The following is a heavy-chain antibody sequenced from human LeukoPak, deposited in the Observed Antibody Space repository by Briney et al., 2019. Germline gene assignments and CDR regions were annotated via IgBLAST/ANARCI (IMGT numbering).Heavy chain of an antibody. V-gene: IGHV3-74*03. Sequence: GGSLRLSCAGSGFTFSSYWMHWVRQAPGKGLVWVSRINSDGRSKTYTDYVKGRFTISRDNSKNTLYLQMNTLRAEATALYYCARPYYYDSSGYRNYYFDYWGQGTLVTVSS. CDR2: INSDGRSK. J-gene: IGHJ4*02. CDR3: ARPYYYDSSGYRNYYFDY. D-gene: IGHD3-22*01. CDR1: GFTFSSYW.